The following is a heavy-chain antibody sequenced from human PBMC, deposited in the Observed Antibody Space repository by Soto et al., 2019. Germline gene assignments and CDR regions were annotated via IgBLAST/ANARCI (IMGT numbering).Heavy chain of an antibody. D-gene: IGHD2-2*03. V-gene: IGHV1-8*01. J-gene: IGHJ4*02. CDR2: MNPNSGNT. CDR3: STGGGGYCSGSSCPNY. Sequence: QVQLVQSGAEVKKPGASVRVSCKASGNTFTSHDINWVRQASGQGLEWIGWMNPNSGNTGYAQKFPGRLTMTRNTSIRTAYMELSSLTTEDTAVYYCSTGGGGYCSGSSCPNYWGQGTLVTFSS. CDR1: GNTFTSHD.